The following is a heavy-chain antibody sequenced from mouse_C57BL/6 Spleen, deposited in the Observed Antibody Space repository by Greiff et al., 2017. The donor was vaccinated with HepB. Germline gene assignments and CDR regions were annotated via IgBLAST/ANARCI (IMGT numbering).Heavy chain of an antibody. D-gene: IGHD2-3*01. J-gene: IGHJ4*01. CDR3: ARGDDGYYDAMDY. CDR1: GFTFSDFY. Sequence: EVMLVESGGGLVQSGRSLRLSCATSGFTFSDFYMEWVRQAPGKGLEWIAASRNKANDYTTEYSASVKGRFIVSRDTSQSILYLQMNALRAEDTAIYYCARGDDGYYDAMDYWGQGTSVTVSS. CDR2: SRNKANDYTT. V-gene: IGHV7-1*01.